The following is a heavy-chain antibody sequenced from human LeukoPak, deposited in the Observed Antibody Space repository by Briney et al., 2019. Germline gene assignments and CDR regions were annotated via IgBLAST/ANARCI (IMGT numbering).Heavy chain of an antibody. Sequence: GGSLRLSCAASGFTFSSYWMHWVRQTPGKGLVWVSRITSDGSSTIYADSVKGRFTISRDNAKSTLYLQMNSLRDEDTAVYYCGRGGSRGFSGFDVNYFDYWGKGTRATVSS. D-gene: IGHD5-12*01. V-gene: IGHV3-74*01. CDR2: ITSDGSST. CDR1: GFTFSSYW. J-gene: IGHJ4*02. CDR3: GRGGSRGFSGFDVNYFDY.